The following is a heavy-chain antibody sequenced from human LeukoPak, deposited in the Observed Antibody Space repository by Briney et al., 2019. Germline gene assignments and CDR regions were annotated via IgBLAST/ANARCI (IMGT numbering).Heavy chain of an antibody. CDR3: AKDAQRGFDYSNSLEH. CDR1: GFTFSHYG. V-gene: IGHV3-33*06. Sequence: TGGSLRLSCAASGFTFSHYGMHWVRQAPGKGLEWVAVIWSDGSNQYYADSVKGRFTISRDNFKNTVSLQMNSLRAEDTALYYYAKDAQRGFDYSNSLEHWGQGSLVTVSS. J-gene: IGHJ4*02. CDR2: IWSDGSNQ. D-gene: IGHD4-11*01.